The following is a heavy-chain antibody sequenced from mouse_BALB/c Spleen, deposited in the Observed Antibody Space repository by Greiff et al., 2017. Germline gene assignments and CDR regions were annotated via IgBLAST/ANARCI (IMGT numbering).Heavy chain of an antibody. Sequence: EVKLQESGPGLVKPSQSLSLTCTVTGYSITSDYAWNWIRQFPGNKLEWMGYISYSGSTSYNPSLKSRISITRDTSKNQFFLQLNSVTTEDTATYYCARSDYYGNYVDAMDYWGQGTSVTVSS. CDR2: ISYSGST. CDR1: GYSITSDYA. J-gene: IGHJ4*01. CDR3: ARSDYYGNYVDAMDY. V-gene: IGHV3-2*02. D-gene: IGHD2-1*01.